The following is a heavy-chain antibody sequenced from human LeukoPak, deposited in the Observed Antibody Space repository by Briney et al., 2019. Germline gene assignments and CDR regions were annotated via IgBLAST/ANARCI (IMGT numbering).Heavy chain of an antibody. J-gene: IGHJ5*02. Sequence: GGSLRLSCAASGFTFSSYSMSWVRQAPGKGLEWVANIKQDGSEKSYVDSVKGRFTISRDNAKNSLYLQMNSLRAEDTAVYYCAREGPGLSTTYNWFDPWGQGTLVTVSS. CDR1: GFTFSSYS. V-gene: IGHV3-7*01. CDR2: IKQDGSEK. CDR3: AREGPGLSTTYNWFDP. D-gene: IGHD1-1*01.